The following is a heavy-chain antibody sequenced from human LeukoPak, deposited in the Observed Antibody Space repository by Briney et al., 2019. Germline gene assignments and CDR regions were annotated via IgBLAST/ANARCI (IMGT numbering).Heavy chain of an antibody. CDR3: ARDFVVVVAAEAWGFYYYMDV. V-gene: IGHV3-21*01. D-gene: IGHD2-15*01. J-gene: IGHJ6*03. CDR1: GFTFSSYS. CDR2: ISSSSSYI. Sequence: PGGSLRLSCAASGFTFSSYSMNWVRQAPGKGLEWVSSISSSSSYIYYADSVKGRFTISRDNAKNSLYLQMNSLRAEDTAVYYCARDFVVVVAAEAWGFYYYMDVWGKGTTVTVSS.